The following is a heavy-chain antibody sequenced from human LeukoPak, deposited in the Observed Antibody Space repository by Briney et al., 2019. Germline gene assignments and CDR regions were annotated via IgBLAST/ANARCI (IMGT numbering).Heavy chain of an antibody. J-gene: IGHJ4*02. CDR2: IKSKTDGGTT. D-gene: IGHD3-10*01. Sequence: GGSLRLXCAASGFTFSNAWMSWVRQAPGKGLEWVGRIKSKTDGGTTDYAAPVKGRFNISRDDSKNTLYLQMNSLKTEDTAVYYCTTDLTVLLWFGESPTGDYWGPGTLVTVSS. CDR1: GFTFSNAW. V-gene: IGHV3-15*01. CDR3: TTDLTVLLWFGESPTGDY.